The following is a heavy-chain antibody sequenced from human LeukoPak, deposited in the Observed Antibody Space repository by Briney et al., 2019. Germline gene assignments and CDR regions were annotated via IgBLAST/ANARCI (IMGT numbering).Heavy chain of an antibody. V-gene: IGHV3-11*01. CDR3: ARTRGRGPGGHFDS. CDR2: ISTSSST. Sequence: GGSLRLSCAASGFSFSDHYMSWIRQAPGKGLEWVSYISTSSSTSYADSVEGRFTVSRDNAQSSLFLQMNSLRDEDTTMYYCARTRGRGPGGHFDSWGQGTLVTVSS. D-gene: IGHD3-10*01. CDR1: GFSFSDHY. J-gene: IGHJ4*02.